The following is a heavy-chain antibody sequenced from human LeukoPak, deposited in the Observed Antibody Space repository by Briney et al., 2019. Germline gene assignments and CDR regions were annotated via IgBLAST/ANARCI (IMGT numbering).Heavy chain of an antibody. CDR1: GYSISSGYY. CDR3: ARRTTLGLFDY. D-gene: IGHD4-11*01. V-gene: IGHV4-38-2*02. CDR2: IYHSGST. Sequence: SETLSLTCTVSGYSISSGYYWGWIRQPPGKGLEWIGSIYHSGSTYYSPSLKSRVTISVDTSKNQFSLKLSSVTAADTAVYYCARRTTLGLFDYWGQGTLVTVSS. J-gene: IGHJ4*02.